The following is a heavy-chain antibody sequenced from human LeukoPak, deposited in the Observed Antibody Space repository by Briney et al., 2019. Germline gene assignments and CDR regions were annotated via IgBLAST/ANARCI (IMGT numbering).Heavy chain of an antibody. Sequence: GGSLRLSCAASGFTFNRNAISWVRQAPGKGLEWVSTIGGSGDKTFYADSVKGRFTISRDNSKNTLYLQMNSLRAEDTAVYYCAKDLMVRGVNPYYFDYWGQGTLVTVSS. CDR1: GFTFNRNA. V-gene: IGHV3-23*01. CDR2: IGGSGDKT. J-gene: IGHJ4*02. D-gene: IGHD3-10*01. CDR3: AKDLMVRGVNPYYFDY.